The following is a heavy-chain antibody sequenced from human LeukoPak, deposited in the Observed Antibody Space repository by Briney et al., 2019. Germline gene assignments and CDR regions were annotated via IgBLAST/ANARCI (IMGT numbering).Heavy chain of an antibody. V-gene: IGHV3-23*01. Sequence: GGSLRLSCAASGFTFSSYAMSWVRQAPGKGLEWVSAISGSGGSTYYADSVKGRFTISRDNSKNTLYLRMNSLRAEDTAVYYCAKGGGRQLVRNWFDPCGQGTLVTVSS. CDR2: ISGSGGST. D-gene: IGHD6-13*01. CDR3: AKGGGRQLVRNWFDP. J-gene: IGHJ5*02. CDR1: GFTFSSYA.